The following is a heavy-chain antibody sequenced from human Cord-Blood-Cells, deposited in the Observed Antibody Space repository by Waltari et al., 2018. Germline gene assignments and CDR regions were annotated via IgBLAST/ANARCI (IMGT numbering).Heavy chain of an antibody. J-gene: IGHJ4*02. CDR2: IIPILGIA. CDR3: ARDLYCSSTSCSIDY. Sequence: QVQLVQSGAEVKKPGSSVKVSCKASGGTFSSYAISWVRQAPGQGLAWMGRIIPILGIANYAQKFQGRVTITADKSTSTAYMELSSLRSEDTAVYYCARDLYCSSTSCSIDYWGQGTLVTVSS. D-gene: IGHD2-2*01. CDR1: GGTFSSYA. V-gene: IGHV1-69*09.